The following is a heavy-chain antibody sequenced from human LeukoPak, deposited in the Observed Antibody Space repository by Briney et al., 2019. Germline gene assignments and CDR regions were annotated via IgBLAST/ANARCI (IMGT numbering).Heavy chain of an antibody. CDR1: GFTFSSYW. V-gene: IGHV3-66*01. CDR3: ARDPGDYYFDY. D-gene: IGHD4-17*01. Sequence: GGSLRLSCAASGFTFSSYWMSWVRQAPGKGLEWVSVIYSGGSTYYADSVKGRFTISRDNSKNTLYLQMNSLRAEDTAVYYCARDPGDYYFDYWGQGTLVTVSS. CDR2: IYSGGST. J-gene: IGHJ4*02.